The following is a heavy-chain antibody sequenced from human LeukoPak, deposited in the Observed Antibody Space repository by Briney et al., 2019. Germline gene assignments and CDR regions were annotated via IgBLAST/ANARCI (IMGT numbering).Heavy chain of an antibody. CDR2: ISGSGGPT. CDR3: AKDATTMPARPEY. CDR1: GFTFSIYA. V-gene: IGHV3-23*01. J-gene: IGHJ4*02. Sequence: GGSLRLSCAAPGFTFSIYAMSWIRQAPGKWLEWVSGISGSGGPTYTADSVRGRFTISRDNSKNTLYLQLNSLRADDTAIYYCAKDATTMPARPEYWGQGTLVTVSS. D-gene: IGHD6-6*01.